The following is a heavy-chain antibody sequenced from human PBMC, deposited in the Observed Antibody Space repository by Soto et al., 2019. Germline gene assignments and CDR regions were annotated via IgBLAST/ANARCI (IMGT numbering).Heavy chain of an antibody. V-gene: IGHV3-15*01. CDR1: GFTFTNAW. J-gene: IGHJ4*02. CDR2: VKRKTDGGKT. D-gene: IGHD3-10*01. Sequence: EVQLVESGGGLVKPGGSLRLSCAASGFTFTNAWMSWVRQAPGKGLEWVGRVKRKTDGGKTDYAAPVKDRFNISRDDSIDTLYLQMNNLKTEDTAVYYCATCYGSGTDCQEDYLAFWGQGTPVTVSS. CDR3: ATCYGSGTDCQEDYLAF.